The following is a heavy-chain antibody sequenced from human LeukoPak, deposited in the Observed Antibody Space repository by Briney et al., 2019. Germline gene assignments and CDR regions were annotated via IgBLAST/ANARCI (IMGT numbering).Heavy chain of an antibody. Sequence: PSETLSLTCTVSGGSISSGGYYWSWIRQHPGKGLEWIGYIYYSGSTYYNPSLKSRVTISVDTSKNQFSLKLSSVTAADTAVYFCARAYDSSGAPGYWGQGTLVTVSS. CDR3: ARAYDSSGAPGY. CDR2: IYYSGST. CDR1: GGSISSGGYY. D-gene: IGHD3-22*01. J-gene: IGHJ4*02. V-gene: IGHV4-31*03.